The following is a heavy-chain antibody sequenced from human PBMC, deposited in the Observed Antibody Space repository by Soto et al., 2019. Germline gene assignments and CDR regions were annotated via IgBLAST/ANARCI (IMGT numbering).Heavy chain of an antibody. Sequence: PSETLSLTCTVSGGSISSGGYYWSWIRQHPGKGPEWIGYIYYSGSTYYNPSLKSRVTISVDTSKNQLSLKLSSVTAADTAVYYCAGASAWDTGAFDIWGQGTRVTVSS. D-gene: IGHD5-18*01. J-gene: IGHJ3*02. V-gene: IGHV4-31*03. CDR1: GGSISSGGYY. CDR3: AGASAWDTGAFDI. CDR2: IYYSGST.